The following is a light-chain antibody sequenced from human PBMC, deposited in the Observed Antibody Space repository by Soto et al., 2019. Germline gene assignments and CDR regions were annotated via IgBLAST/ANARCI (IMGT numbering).Light chain of an antibody. J-gene: IGLJ2*01. Sequence: QSALTQPASVSGSPGQSITISCTGTSSDVGGYNYVSWYQQHPGKAPQLMIYEVSNRPSGVSNRFSGSKSGNTASLTISGLQAEDEADYYGSSYTSSRHVVFGGGTTLTVL. CDR1: SSDVGGYNY. CDR3: SSYTSSRHVV. V-gene: IGLV2-14*01. CDR2: EVS.